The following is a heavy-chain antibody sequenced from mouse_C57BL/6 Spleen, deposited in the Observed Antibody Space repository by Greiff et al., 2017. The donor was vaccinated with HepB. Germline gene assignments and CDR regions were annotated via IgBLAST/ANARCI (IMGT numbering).Heavy chain of an antibody. CDR2: IYPGSGNT. J-gene: IGHJ1*03. CDR1: GYTFTDYY. D-gene: IGHD1-1*01. Sequence: VQLQQSGAELVRPGASVKLSCKASGYTFTDYYINWVKQRPGQGLEWIARIYPGSGNTYYNEKFKGKATLTAEKSSSTAYMQLSSLTSEDSAVYFCARGTTVVARGINFDVWGTGTTVTVSS. CDR3: ARGTTVVARGINFDV. V-gene: IGHV1-76*01.